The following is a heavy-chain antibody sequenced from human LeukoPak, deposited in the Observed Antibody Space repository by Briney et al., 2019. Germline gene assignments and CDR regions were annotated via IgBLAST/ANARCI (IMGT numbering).Heavy chain of an antibody. Sequence: ASVKVSCKASGHTSTTYAIHWVRQAPGQGLEWMGGIIPIFGTPNYAQKFQGRVTITAAESTNTAYMELSNLRSEDTAVYYCARGVRKAAASFDYWGQGTLVTVSS. D-gene: IGHD2-2*01. J-gene: IGHJ4*02. CDR1: GHTSTTYA. CDR3: ARGVRKAAASFDY. V-gene: IGHV1-69*13. CDR2: IIPIFGTP.